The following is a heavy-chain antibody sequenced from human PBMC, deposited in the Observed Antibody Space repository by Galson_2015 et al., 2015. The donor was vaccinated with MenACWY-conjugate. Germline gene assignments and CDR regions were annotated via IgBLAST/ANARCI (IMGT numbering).Heavy chain of an antibody. Sequence: SLRLSCAASGFTFSSYSMNWVRQAPGKGLEWVSYISSSASTIYHADSVKGRFTISRDNAKNSLYLQMSSLRAEDTAVYYCARDGGVYSGTYNLDYWGQGVLVTVSS. CDR1: GFTFSSYS. J-gene: IGHJ4*02. CDR3: ARDGGVYSGTYNLDY. CDR2: ISSSASTI. D-gene: IGHD1-26*01. V-gene: IGHV3-48*01.